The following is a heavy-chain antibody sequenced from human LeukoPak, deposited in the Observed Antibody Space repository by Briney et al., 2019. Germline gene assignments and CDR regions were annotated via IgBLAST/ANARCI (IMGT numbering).Heavy chain of an antibody. Sequence: GGSLRLSCATSGFTFSSYAMHWVRQAPGKGLEWVAVISYDGSNKYYADSVKGRFTISRDNSKNTLYLQMNSLRAEDTAVYYCARSDSTVGAHFDYWGQGTLVTVSS. V-gene: IGHV3-30*04. CDR2: ISYDGSNK. J-gene: IGHJ4*02. CDR1: GFTFSSYA. D-gene: IGHD1-26*01. CDR3: ARSDSTVGAHFDY.